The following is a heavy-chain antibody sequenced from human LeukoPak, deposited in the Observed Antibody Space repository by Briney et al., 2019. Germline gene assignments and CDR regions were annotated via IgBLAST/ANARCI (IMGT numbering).Heavy chain of an antibody. CDR2: IRYDGSNK. D-gene: IGHD4-11*01. J-gene: IGHJ4*02. Sequence: PGGSLRLSCAPSGFTFSSYGMHWVRQAPGKGLEWVAFIRYDGSNKYYADSVKGRFTISRDNSKNTLYLKMNSLRAEDTAVYYCAKVGQTTGYWGQGTLVTVSS. CDR3: AKVGQTTGY. CDR1: GFTFSSYG. V-gene: IGHV3-30*02.